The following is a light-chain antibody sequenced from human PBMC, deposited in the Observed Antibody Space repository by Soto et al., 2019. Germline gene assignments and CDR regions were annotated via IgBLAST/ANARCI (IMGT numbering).Light chain of an antibody. CDR2: GAS. J-gene: IGKJ4*01. CDR3: QQYFASPLT. Sequence: EIVLTQSPGTLSLSPGERATLSCRASQSFRSTYLAWYQQKPGQAPRLLIYGASSRATGTPDRFSGSGSGTDFTLTISRLEPEDFAVYYCQQYFASPLTFGGATKVEIK. CDR1: QSFRSTY. V-gene: IGKV3-20*01.